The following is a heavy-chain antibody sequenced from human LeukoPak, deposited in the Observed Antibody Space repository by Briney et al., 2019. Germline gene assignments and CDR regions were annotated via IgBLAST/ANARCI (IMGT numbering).Heavy chain of an antibody. D-gene: IGHD1/OR15-1a*01. CDR3: AKINNDDDY. V-gene: IGHV3-30*18. CDR1: GFTFTTFG. J-gene: IGHJ4*02. CDR2: ISPDGKTE. Sequence: GGSLRLSCAASGFTFTTFGIHWVRQAPGKGLEWVAAISPDGKTEYYTDSVKGRFTVSRDNSKNMIYLQMNSLRGEDSAVYFCAKINNDDDYWGQGALVTVSS.